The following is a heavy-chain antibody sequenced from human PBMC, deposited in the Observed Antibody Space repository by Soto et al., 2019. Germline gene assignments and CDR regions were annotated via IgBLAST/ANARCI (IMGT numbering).Heavy chain of an antibody. CDR3: SKEKYDILTGYYDY. Sequence: EVQLLESGGGLVQPGGSLRLSCAASGFTFSSYAMSWVRQAPGKGLEWVSTISGSGGSTYYADSVKGRFTISRDNSKNTLYLQMNRLRAEETSVYYCSKEKYDILTGYYDYWGQGTLVTVSS. CDR1: GFTFSSYA. V-gene: IGHV3-23*01. CDR2: ISGSGGST. D-gene: IGHD3-9*01. J-gene: IGHJ4*02.